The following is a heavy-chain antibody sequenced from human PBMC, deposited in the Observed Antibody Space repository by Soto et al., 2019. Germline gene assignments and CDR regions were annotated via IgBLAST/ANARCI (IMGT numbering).Heavy chain of an antibody. Sequence: SETLSLTCTVSGGSISSGGYYWSWIRQHPGKGLEWIGYIYYSGSTYYNPSLKSRVTISVDTSKNQFSLNLNSVTAADTAVYYCARGTGTVNFDSWGQGTLVTVSS. D-gene: IGHD1-1*01. V-gene: IGHV4-31*03. CDR2: IYYSGST. J-gene: IGHJ4*02. CDR3: ARGTGTVNFDS. CDR1: GGSISSGGYY.